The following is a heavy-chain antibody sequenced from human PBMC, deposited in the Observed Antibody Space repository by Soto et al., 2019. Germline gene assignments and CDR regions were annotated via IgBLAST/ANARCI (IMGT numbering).Heavy chain of an antibody. D-gene: IGHD3-9*01. V-gene: IGHV4-59*08. Sequence: SETLSLTCTVSGGSISSYYWSWIRQPPGKGLEWIGYIYYSGSTNYNPSLKSRVTISVDTSKNQFSLKLSSVTAADTAVYYCARLCGYYDILTGYYRSHWFDPWGQGTLVTVSS. CDR3: ARLCGYYDILTGYYRSHWFDP. CDR2: IYYSGST. CDR1: GGSISSYY. J-gene: IGHJ5*02.